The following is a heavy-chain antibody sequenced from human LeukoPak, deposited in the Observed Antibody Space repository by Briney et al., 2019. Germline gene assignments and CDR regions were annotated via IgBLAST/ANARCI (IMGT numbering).Heavy chain of an antibody. V-gene: IGHV1-18*04. J-gene: IGHJ1*01. Sequence: GASVKVSCKASGYTFTSYGISWVRQAPGQGLEWMGWISAYNGNTNYAQKLQGRVTMTTDTSTSTAYMELRSLRSEDTAVYYCARDLGSGSCGGAEYFQHWGQGTLVTVSS. D-gene: IGHD6-19*01. CDR2: ISAYNGNT. CDR1: GYTFTSYG. CDR3: ARDLGSGSCGGAEYFQH.